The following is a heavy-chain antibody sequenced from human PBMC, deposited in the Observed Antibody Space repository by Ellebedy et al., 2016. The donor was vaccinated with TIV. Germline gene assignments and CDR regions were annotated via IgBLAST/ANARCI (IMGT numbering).Heavy chain of an antibody. Sequence: ASVKVSCXASGYTFTSYYMHWVRQAPGQGLEWMGIINPSGGSTSYAQKFQGRVTMTRDTSTSTVYMELRSLRSDDTAVYYCAGYSSSAPGAFDIWGQGTMVTVSS. D-gene: IGHD6-6*01. V-gene: IGHV1-46*01. CDR1: GYTFTSYY. J-gene: IGHJ3*02. CDR2: INPSGGST. CDR3: AGYSSSAPGAFDI.